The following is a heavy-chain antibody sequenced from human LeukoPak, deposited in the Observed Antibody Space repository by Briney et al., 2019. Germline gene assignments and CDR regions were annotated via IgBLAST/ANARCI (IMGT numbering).Heavy chain of an antibody. CDR3: SRENGAFSPFGY. CDR2: ISLTGLT. V-gene: IGHV4-4*02. Sequence: SETLSLTYGVSGGSISNTNWWSWVRQPPGQGLERIGEISLTGLTHYNPSLESRVTVSLDKSKNQLSLNLTSVTAADTAVYYCSRENGAFSPFGYWGQGTLVTVLS. J-gene: IGHJ4*02. D-gene: IGHD2-8*01. CDR1: GGSISNTNW.